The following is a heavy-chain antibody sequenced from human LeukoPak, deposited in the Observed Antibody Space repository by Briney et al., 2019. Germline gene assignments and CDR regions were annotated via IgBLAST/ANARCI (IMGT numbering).Heavy chain of an antibody. CDR1: GGSVSSYY. Sequence: SETLSLTCSVSGGSVSSYYWTWIRQPPGKGLEWIGYIYYTGSTNYNPSLKSRVTISLDTSKNQFSLKLSSVTAADTAVYYYTRAQYGYAFDYWGQGALVTVSS. V-gene: IGHV4-59*02. CDR3: TRAQYGYAFDY. D-gene: IGHD5-12*01. J-gene: IGHJ4*02. CDR2: IYYTGST.